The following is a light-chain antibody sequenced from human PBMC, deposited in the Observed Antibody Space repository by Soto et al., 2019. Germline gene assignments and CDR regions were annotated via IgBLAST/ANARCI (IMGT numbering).Light chain of an antibody. Sequence: QSALTQPASMSGSHGQSITISCTGTSSDVGGYNYVSWYQQHPDRAPKLIIYEVSNRPSGVSIRFSGSKSANTASLTISGLQAEDEADYYCSSYSTTYTVLFGGGTKLTVL. V-gene: IGLV2-14*01. CDR1: SSDVGGYNY. CDR3: SSYSTTYTVL. CDR2: EVS. J-gene: IGLJ2*01.